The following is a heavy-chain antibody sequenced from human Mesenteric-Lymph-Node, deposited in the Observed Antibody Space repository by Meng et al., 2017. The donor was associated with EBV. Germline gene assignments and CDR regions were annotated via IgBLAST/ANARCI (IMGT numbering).Heavy chain of an antibody. CDR2: IYHSGNT. J-gene: IGHJ4*02. CDR3: ASMFDSRIVERPFDY. CDR1: GDSISSEGYS. V-gene: IGHV4-30-2*01. D-gene: IGHD1-1*01. Sequence: QPQLQQSGSGVVKPSPXLSPTFCGSGDSISSEGYSWNWIRQPPGKVLGWIGFIYHSGNTYFNPSRMSRVTISVDRSKNHFSLNLTSVTAADTAVDYGASMFDSRIVERPFDYWGQGTLVNVSS.